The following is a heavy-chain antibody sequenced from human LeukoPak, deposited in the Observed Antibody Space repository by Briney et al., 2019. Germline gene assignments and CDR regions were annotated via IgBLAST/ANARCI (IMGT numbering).Heavy chain of an antibody. CDR3: VRDSLHAFDI. CDR1: GFTFSDYY. J-gene: IGHJ3*02. V-gene: IGHV3-33*08. Sequence: GGSLILSCAASGFTFSDYYMSWIRQAPGKGLEWVALIWSDGTNKYYSDSVKGRFTISRDNSKNTLYLQMNSLRAEDTAVYYCVRDSLHAFDIWGQGTMVTVSS. CDR2: IWSDGTNK.